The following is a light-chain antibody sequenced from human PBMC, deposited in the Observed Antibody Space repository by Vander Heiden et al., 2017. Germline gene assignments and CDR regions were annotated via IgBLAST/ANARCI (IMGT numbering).Light chain of an antibody. V-gene: IGLV2-8*01. CDR1: SSDVGAYNY. CDR2: EVT. CDR3: SSYAGSNTAI. J-gene: IGLJ2*01. Sequence: QSALTQPPSASGPPGQSVTISCTGTSSDVGAYNYVSWYQQHPGKAPKVMIYEVTKRPSGVPDRFSGSKSGNTASLTVSGLQAEDEADYYCSSYAGSNTAIFGGGTKLTVL.